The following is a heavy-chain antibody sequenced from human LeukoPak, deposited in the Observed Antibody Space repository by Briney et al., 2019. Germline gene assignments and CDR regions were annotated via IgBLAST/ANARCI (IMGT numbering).Heavy chain of an antibody. D-gene: IGHD3-3*01. V-gene: IGHV4-39*07. CDR1: GDSISSSSDF. Sequence: SETLSLTCPVSGDSISSSSDFWGWIRQPPGKGLEWSGSIYYGGSTNYNPSLKSRLTISVYTTKTQLSLKVGSVPAAATAVYYCAGLSGGFWSGLHAFWGQGPLVTVSS. CDR2: IYYGGST. J-gene: IGHJ4*02. CDR3: AGLSGGFWSGLHAF.